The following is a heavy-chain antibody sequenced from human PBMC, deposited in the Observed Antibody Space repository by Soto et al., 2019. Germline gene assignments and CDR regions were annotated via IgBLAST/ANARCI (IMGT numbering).Heavy chain of an antibody. V-gene: IGHV1-69*13. CDR2: IIPIFGTA. J-gene: IGHJ5*02. CDR3: ARLGITMLRGVTEFTFDP. Sequence: SVKVSCKASGGTFSSYAISWVRQAPGQGLEWMGGIIPIFGTANYAQKFQGRVTITADESTSTAYMELSSLRSEDTAVYYCARLGITMLRGVTEFTFDPWGQGKLVTVSS. D-gene: IGHD3-10*01. CDR1: GGTFSSYA.